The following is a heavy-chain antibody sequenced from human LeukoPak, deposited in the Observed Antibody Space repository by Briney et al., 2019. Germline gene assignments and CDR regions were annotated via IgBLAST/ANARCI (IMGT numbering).Heavy chain of an antibody. V-gene: IGHV1-58*01. CDR2: IVVGSGNT. CDR1: GFTFTSSA. D-gene: IGHD3-9*01. Sequence: SVKVSCKASGFTFTSSAVQWVRQARGQRLEWIGWIVVGSGNTDYAQKFQERVTITRDMSTSTAYMELSSLRSEDTAVYYCAADDGDILTAPGDYWGQGTLVTVSS. J-gene: IGHJ4*02. CDR3: AADDGDILTAPGDY.